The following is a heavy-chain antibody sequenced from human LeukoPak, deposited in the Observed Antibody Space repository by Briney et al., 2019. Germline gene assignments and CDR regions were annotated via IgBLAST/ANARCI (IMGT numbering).Heavy chain of an antibody. CDR2: IYPGDSDT. J-gene: IGHJ4*02. D-gene: IGHD2-2*01. V-gene: IGHV5-51*01. CDR1: GYSFTSYW. Sequence: GESLKISCKGSGYSFTSYWIGWVRQMPGKGLEWMGIIYPGDSDTRYSPSFQGQVTISADKTISTAYLQWSSLKASDTAMYYCARLGVVPAANPPLYFDYWGQGTLVTVSS. CDR3: ARLGVVPAANPPLYFDY.